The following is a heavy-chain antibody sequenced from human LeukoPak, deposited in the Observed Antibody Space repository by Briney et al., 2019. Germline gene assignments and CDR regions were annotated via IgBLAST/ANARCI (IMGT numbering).Heavy chain of an antibody. V-gene: IGHV3-48*03. CDR3: ASARLGEFDY. CDR1: GFTFSSYE. J-gene: IGHJ4*02. Sequence: PGGSLRLSCAASGFTFSSYEMNWVRQAPGKRLEWVSYISSSGSTIYYADSVKGRFTISRDNAKNSLYLQMNSLRAEDTAVYYCASARLGEFDYWGQGTLVTVSS. CDR2: ISSSGSTI. D-gene: IGHD3-16*01.